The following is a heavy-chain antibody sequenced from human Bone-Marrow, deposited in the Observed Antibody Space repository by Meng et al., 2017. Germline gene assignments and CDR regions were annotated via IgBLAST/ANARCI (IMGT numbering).Heavy chain of an antibody. CDR1: GYTFTGYY. V-gene: IGHV1-2*06. CDR2: INPNSGGT. Sequence: QVQLVRSGAEVKKAGSSVKVTCKASGYTFTGYYMHWVRQAPGQGLEWMGRINPNSGGTNYAQKFQGRVTMTRDTSISTAYMELSRLRSDDTAVYYCATRHKWELVSFDYWGQGTLVTVSS. D-gene: IGHD1-26*01. CDR3: ATRHKWELVSFDY. J-gene: IGHJ4*02.